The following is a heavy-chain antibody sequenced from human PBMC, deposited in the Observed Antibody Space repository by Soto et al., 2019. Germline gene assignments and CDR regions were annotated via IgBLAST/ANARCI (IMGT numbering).Heavy chain of an antibody. CDR2: FDPEDGET. CDR1: GYTLTELS. V-gene: IGHV1-24*01. CDR3: ATGRWNYYDSGGYPRGAFDI. J-gene: IGHJ3*02. Sequence: ASVKVSCKVSGYTLTELSMHWVRQAPGKGLEWMGGFDPEDGETIYSQKFQGRVTMTEDTSTDTAYMELSSLRSEDTDVYYCATGRWNYYDSGGYPRGAFDIWGQGTMVTVSS. D-gene: IGHD3-22*01.